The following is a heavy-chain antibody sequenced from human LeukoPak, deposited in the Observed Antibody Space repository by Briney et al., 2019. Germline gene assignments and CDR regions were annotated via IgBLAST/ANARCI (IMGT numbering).Heavy chain of an antibody. J-gene: IGHJ5*02. CDR2: IYHSGSP. V-gene: IGHV4-30-2*01. D-gene: IGHD3-3*01. CDR1: GGSLSSGGYP. Sequence: PSETLSLTCAVSGGSLSSGGYPWSWLRQPPGTGLEWIGYIYHSGSPYYNPSLKSRVTISVDRSKNQFSLKLSSVTAADTAVYYCARGTHDFWSGPNWFDPWGQGTLVTVSS. CDR3: ARGTHDFWSGPNWFDP.